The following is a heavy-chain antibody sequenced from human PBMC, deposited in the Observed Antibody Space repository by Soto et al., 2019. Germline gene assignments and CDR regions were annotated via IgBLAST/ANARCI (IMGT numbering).Heavy chain of an antibody. Sequence: QVQLVESGGGVVQPGRSLRLSCAACGFTFSSYAMHWVRQAPGKGLEWVAVISYDGSNKYYADSVKGRFTISRDNSKNTLYLQMNSLRAEDTAVYYCAREGNGAGFDYWGQGTLVTVSS. CDR3: AREGNGAGFDY. V-gene: IGHV3-30-3*01. CDR2: ISYDGSNK. D-gene: IGHD6-19*01. J-gene: IGHJ4*02. CDR1: GFTFSSYA.